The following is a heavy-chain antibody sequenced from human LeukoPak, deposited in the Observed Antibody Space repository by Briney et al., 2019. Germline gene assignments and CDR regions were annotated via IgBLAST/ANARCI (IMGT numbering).Heavy chain of an antibody. Sequence: PGGTLRLSCAASGFTFSSYGMSWVRQAPGKGLEWVSAISGSGGSTYYADSVKGRFTISRDNSKNTLYLQMNSLRAGDTAVYYCAKQVYDILTGYYEYYYYYMDVWGKGTTVTISS. V-gene: IGHV3-23*01. J-gene: IGHJ6*03. CDR2: ISGSGGST. CDR1: GFTFSSYG. CDR3: AKQVYDILTGYYEYYYYYMDV. D-gene: IGHD3-9*01.